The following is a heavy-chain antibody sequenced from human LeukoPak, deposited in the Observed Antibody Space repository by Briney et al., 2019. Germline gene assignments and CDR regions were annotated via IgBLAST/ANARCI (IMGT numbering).Heavy chain of an antibody. Sequence: GGSLRLTCAASGFSFTNYWMSWVRQAPGKGLEWVANVKEDGTTKQYVDSVKGRFTISRDNAKNSLYLQMDSLRAEDTAVYYCVSQEVVPHWGQGTLVSVSS. J-gene: IGHJ4*02. CDR1: GFSFTNYW. CDR2: VKEDGTTK. V-gene: IGHV3-7*01. CDR3: VSQEVVPH. D-gene: IGHD2-15*01.